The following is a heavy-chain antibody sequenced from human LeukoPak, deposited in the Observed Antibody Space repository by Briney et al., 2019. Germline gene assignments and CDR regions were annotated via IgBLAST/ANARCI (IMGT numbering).Heavy chain of an antibody. V-gene: IGHV4-4*07. CDR3: ARSYDSSGYYYAYYFDY. J-gene: IGHJ4*02. CDR1: GGSISSYY. CDR2: IYTSGST. D-gene: IGHD3-22*01. Sequence: SETLSLTCTVSGGSISSYYWSWIRQPAGKGLEWIGRIYTSGSTNYNPSLKSRVTMSVDTSKNQFSLKLSSVTAADTAVYYCARSYDSSGYYYAYYFDYWGQGTLVTVSS.